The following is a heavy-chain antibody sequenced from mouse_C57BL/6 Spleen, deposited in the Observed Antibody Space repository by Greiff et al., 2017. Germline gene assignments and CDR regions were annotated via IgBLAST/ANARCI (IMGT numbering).Heavy chain of an antibody. Sequence: VTLQESGPELVKPGASVKISCKASGYAFSSSWMNWVKQRPGKGLEWIGRIYPGDGDTNYNGKFKGKATLTADKSSSTAYMQLSSLTSEDSAVYFCARPIGLRQGFAYWGQGTLVTVSA. CDR1: GYAFSSSW. CDR3: ARPIGLRQGFAY. V-gene: IGHV1-82*01. CDR2: IYPGDGDT. J-gene: IGHJ3*01. D-gene: IGHD2-4*01.